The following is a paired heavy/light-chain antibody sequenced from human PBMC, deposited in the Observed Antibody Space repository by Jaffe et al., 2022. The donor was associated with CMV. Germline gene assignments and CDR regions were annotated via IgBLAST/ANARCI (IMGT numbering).Heavy chain of an antibody. CDR3: ARSAYCTGDSCSPYYYYAMDV. V-gene: IGHV4-61*03. CDR2: IYYSGTT. J-gene: IGHJ6*02. Sequence: QVYLQESGPGLVKPSETLSLTCTVSGGSVSSSTYYWSWIRQPPGKGLEWIGYIYYSGTTNFNPSLKSRVTISLDTSENHFSLKLTSVTTADTAVYYCARSAYCTGDSCSPYYYYAMDVWGQGTTVTVSS. CDR1: GGSVSSSTYY. D-gene: IGHD2-15*01.
Light chain of an antibody. CDR3: STWDDSLSGWV. J-gene: IGLJ3*02. Sequence: QSVLTQPPSASGTPGQRVTISCSGRNSNIGSNYVYWYQQFPGTAPKLLIQRTYQRPSGVPERFSGSRSGTSASLAISGLRSEDEADYYCSTWDDSLSGWVFGGGTKLTVL. CDR1: NSNIGSNY. CDR2: RTY. V-gene: IGLV1-47*01.